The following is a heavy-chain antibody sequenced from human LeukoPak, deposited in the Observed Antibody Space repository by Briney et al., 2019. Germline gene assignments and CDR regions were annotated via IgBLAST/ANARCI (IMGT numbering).Heavy chain of an antibody. CDR1: GGAISGYY. Sequence: SETLSLTCTVSGGAISGYYWNWIRQPPGKGLEWIGHIHYSGSTNYNPSLRSRVTILVDTSKNQFSLELTSVTAADTAVYYCASFSDYGGNFFDYWGQGTLVTVSS. CDR2: IHYSGST. CDR3: ASFSDYGGNFFDY. V-gene: IGHV4-59*12. D-gene: IGHD4-23*01. J-gene: IGHJ4*02.